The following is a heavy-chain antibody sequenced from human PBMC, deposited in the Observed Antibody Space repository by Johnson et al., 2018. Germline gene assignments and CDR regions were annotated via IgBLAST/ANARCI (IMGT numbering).Heavy chain of an antibody. CDR3: GKAGEGSGGDYYDGMDV. CDR1: GFTFDDYA. J-gene: IGHJ6*02. CDR2: ISWNSGSI. V-gene: IGHV3-9*01. Sequence: VQLVQSGGGLVQPGRSLRLSCAASGFTFDDYAMHWVRQAPGKGLEWVSGISWNSGSIGYADSVKGRFTISRDNAKNSLYLQMNSLRAEDTAVYYFGKAGEGSGGDYYDGMDVWGQGTTVTVSS. D-gene: IGHD3-10*01.